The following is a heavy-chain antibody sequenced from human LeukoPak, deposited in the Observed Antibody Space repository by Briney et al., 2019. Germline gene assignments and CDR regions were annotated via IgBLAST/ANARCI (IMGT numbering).Heavy chain of an antibody. J-gene: IGHJ4*02. Sequence: SVKVSCKASGGTFSSYAISWVRQAPGQGLEWMGGIIPIFGTANHAQKFQGRVTITADESTSTAYMELSSLRSEDTAVYYCARRILTGYYRFDYWGQGTLVTVSS. V-gene: IGHV1-69*01. CDR1: GGTFSSYA. D-gene: IGHD3-9*01. CDR2: IIPIFGTA. CDR3: ARRILTGYYRFDY.